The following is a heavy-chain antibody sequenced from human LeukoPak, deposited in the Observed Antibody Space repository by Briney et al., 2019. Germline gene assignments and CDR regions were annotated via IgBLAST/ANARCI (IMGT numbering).Heavy chain of an antibody. CDR3: AKSHYYGSGSIDY. D-gene: IGHD3-10*01. J-gene: IGHJ4*02. V-gene: IGHV3-23*01. CDR1: GFTFSSYA. CDR2: VSASGDST. Sequence: GGSLRLSRAASGFTFSSYAMSWVRQAPGKGLAWISTVSASGDSTSYADSVKGRFTISRDNSKNALYLQVNSLRADDAALYYCAKSHYYGSGSIDYWGQGTLVTVSS.